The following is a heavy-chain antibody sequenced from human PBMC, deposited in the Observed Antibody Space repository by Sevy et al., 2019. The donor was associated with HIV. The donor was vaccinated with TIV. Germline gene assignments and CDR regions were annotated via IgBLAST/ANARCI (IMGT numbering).Heavy chain of an antibody. J-gene: IGHJ6*03. V-gene: IGHV4-31*03. D-gene: IGHD1-26*01. Sequence: SETLSLTCTVSGGSISSGGYYWSWIRQHPGKGLEWIGYIYYSGSTYYNPSLKSRVTISVDTSKNQFSLKLSSVTAAETAVYYCARGGIVGAVGAYYYMDVWGKRTTVTVSS. CDR1: GGSISSGGYY. CDR3: ARGGIVGAVGAYYYMDV. CDR2: IYYSGST.